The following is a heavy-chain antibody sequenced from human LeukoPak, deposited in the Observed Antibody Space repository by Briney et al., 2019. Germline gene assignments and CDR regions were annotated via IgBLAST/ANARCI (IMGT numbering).Heavy chain of an antibody. D-gene: IGHD6-13*01. CDR1: GFTFSVYY. CDR2: ISSSGSTR. V-gene: IGHV3-11*01. CDR3: ARVRCWYYGGHWFDP. J-gene: IGHJ5*02. Sequence: GGSLRLSCAASGFTFSVYYMSWIRQAPGKRREWVSYISSSGSTRYYSDSMKGRFTISRDNAKNSLYLQMNRLTAEDTAVYYCARVRCWYYGGHWFDPWGQGTLVTVSS.